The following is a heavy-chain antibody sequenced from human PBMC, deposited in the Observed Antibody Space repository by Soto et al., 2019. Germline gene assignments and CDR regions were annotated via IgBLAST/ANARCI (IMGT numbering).Heavy chain of an antibody. D-gene: IGHD3-10*01. Sequence: LRLSCAASGFTFSSYGMHWVRQAPGKGLEWVAVISYDGSNKYYADSVKGRFTISRDNSKNTLYLQMNSLRAEDTAVYYCAKDSGSYYYYGMDVWGQGTTVTVSS. CDR3: AKDSGSYYYYGMDV. J-gene: IGHJ6*02. V-gene: IGHV3-30*18. CDR2: ISYDGSNK. CDR1: GFTFSSYG.